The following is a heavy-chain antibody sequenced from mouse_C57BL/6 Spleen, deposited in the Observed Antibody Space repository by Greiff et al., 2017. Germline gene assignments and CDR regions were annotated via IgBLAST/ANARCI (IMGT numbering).Heavy chain of an antibody. Sequence: VQLQQPGAELVRPGSSVKLSCKASGYTFTSYWMHWVKQRPIQGLEWIGNIDPSDSETHYNQKFKDKATLTVDKSSSTAYMQLSSLTSEDSAVYYCARGRNYYGSSHWYFDVWGTGTTGTVSS. CDR2: IDPSDSET. J-gene: IGHJ1*03. D-gene: IGHD1-1*01. CDR3: ARGRNYYGSSHWYFDV. V-gene: IGHV1-52*01. CDR1: GYTFTSYW.